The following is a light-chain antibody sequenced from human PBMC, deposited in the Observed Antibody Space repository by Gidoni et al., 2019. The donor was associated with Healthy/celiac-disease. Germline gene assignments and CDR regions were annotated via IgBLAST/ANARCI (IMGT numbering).Light chain of an antibody. V-gene: IGKV1-9*01. CDR1: QGISSY. CDR2: AES. J-gene: IGKJ5*01. CDR3: QQLNSYPLT. Sequence: DIQLTPSPSFLSASVGDIVTITCRASQGISSYLAWYQQKPGKAPKLLIYAESTLQSGVPSRFSGSGSGTEFTLTISSLKPEDFETYYCQQLNSYPLTFGQGKRLEIK.